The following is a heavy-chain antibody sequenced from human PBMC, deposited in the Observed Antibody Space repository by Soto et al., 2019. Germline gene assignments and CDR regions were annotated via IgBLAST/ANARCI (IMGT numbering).Heavy chain of an antibody. J-gene: IGHJ6*02. D-gene: IGHD6-6*01. V-gene: IGHV1-69*01. CDR3: VRDEYSTSSHNYYYGMDV. Sequence: QVQLVQSGAEVKKPGSSVKVSCKVSGGTLSRYAISWVRQSPGQGLEWMGGIIPIFGTANYAQKFQGRVTSSADESTGTAYMELSSLGSEDSAVYYCVRDEYSTSSHNYYYGMDVWGQGTTVTVSS. CDR2: IIPIFGTA. CDR1: GGTLSRYA.